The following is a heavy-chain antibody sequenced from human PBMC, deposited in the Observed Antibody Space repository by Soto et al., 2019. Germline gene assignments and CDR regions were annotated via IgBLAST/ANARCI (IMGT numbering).Heavy chain of an antibody. D-gene: IGHD2-8*01. CDR1: GFTFSRYG. CDR3: AKGFLSGGYCANGVCYHFDY. J-gene: IGHJ4*02. Sequence: QVQLVESGGRVVQPGGSLRLSCAASGFTFSRYGMHWVRQAPGKGLEWVAVMSYDGNNKYYADSVKGRFTVSRDNSRNTQYLQMNSLKVEDTAVYFCAKGFLSGGYCANGVCYHFDYWGQGTPVTVSS. V-gene: IGHV3-30*18. CDR2: MSYDGNNK.